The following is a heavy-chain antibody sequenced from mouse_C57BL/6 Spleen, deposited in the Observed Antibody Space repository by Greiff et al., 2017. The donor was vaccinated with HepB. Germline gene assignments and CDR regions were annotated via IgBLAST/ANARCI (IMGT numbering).Heavy chain of an antibody. J-gene: IGHJ4*01. D-gene: IGHD2-1*01. Sequence: EVQLQQSGPELVKPGASVKMSCKASGYTFTDYNMHWVKQSHGKSLEWIGYINPNNGGTSYNQKFKGKATLTVNKSSSTAYMELRSLTSEDSAVYYCASSYGNHYYYAMDYWGQGTSVTVSS. V-gene: IGHV1-22*01. CDR2: INPNNGGT. CDR3: ASSYGNHYYYAMDY. CDR1: GYTFTDYN.